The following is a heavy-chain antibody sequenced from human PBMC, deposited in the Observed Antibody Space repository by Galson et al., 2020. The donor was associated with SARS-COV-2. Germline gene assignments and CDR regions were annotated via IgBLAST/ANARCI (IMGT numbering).Heavy chain of an antibody. Sequence: GGSLRLSCAASGLSFSTYDMSWVRQAPGKGLEWVAAISGSADSTYYADSVKGRFTISRDNSKNTLYLQMSSLRAGDTAVYYCAKSTSGSYYGSCDFWGQVTLVTVSS. D-gene: IGHD3-10*01. CDR2: ISGSADST. V-gene: IGHV3-23*01. J-gene: IGHJ4*02. CDR1: GLSFSTYD. CDR3: AKSTSGSYYGSCDF.